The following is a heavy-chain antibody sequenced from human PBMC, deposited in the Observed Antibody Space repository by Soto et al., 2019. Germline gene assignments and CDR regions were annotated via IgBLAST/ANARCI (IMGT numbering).Heavy chain of an antibody. Sequence: QVQLQQWGAGLLKPSETLSLTCAVYGGSFSGYYWSWIRQPPGKGLEWIGEINHSGNTNYNPSHKSRVTISVDTSKNQFSLKLSSVTAADTAVYYCARGLKYYYGSGSYYNGTNWFDPWGQGTLVTVSS. V-gene: IGHV4-34*01. D-gene: IGHD3-10*01. J-gene: IGHJ5*02. CDR2: INHSGNT. CDR1: GGSFSGYY. CDR3: ARGLKYYYGSGSYYNGTNWFDP.